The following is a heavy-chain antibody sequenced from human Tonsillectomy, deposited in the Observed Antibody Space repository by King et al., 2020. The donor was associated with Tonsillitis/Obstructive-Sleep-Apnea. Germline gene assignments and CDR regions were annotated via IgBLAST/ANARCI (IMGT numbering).Heavy chain of an antibody. CDR3: ARTLSITMVRGVHYGMDV. V-gene: IGHV1-2*02. D-gene: IGHD3-10*01. CDR2: INPNSGAT. CDR1: GYTFTGYY. J-gene: IGHJ6*02. Sequence: HVQLVQSGAEVKKPGASVKVSCKASGYTFTGYYMHWVRQAPGQGLQLMGWINPNSGATNYAQRFQGRVTMTRDTSISTAYMELSRLRSDDTAVYYCARTLSITMVRGVHYGMDVWGQGTTVTVSS.